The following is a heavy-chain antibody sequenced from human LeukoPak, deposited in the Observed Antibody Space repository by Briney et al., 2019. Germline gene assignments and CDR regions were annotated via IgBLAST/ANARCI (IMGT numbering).Heavy chain of an antibody. Sequence: PGGSLRLSCAASGFTFSSYSMNWVRQAPGKGLEWVSSISSSSSYIYYADPVKGRFTISRDNAKNSLYLQMNSLRAEDTAVYYCASDAPVVAATYYYYYYGMDVWGQGTTVTVSS. CDR3: ASDAPVVAATYYYYYYGMDV. CDR2: ISSSSSYI. J-gene: IGHJ6*02. CDR1: GFTFSSYS. V-gene: IGHV3-21*01. D-gene: IGHD2-15*01.